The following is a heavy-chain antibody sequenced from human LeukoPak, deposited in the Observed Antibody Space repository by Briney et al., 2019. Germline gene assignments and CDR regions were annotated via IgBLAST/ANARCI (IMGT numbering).Heavy chain of an antibody. D-gene: IGHD2-15*01. CDR3: ARGVVGDEGPAYFDY. V-gene: IGHV1-18*01. Sequence: ASVKVSCKASGYTFTSYGISWVRQAPGQGLEWMGWISAYNDNTNYAQKVQGRVTMTTDTSTSTAYMELRSLRSDDTAVYYCARGVVGDEGPAYFDYWGQGTLVTVSS. J-gene: IGHJ4*02. CDR2: ISAYNDNT. CDR1: GYTFTSYG.